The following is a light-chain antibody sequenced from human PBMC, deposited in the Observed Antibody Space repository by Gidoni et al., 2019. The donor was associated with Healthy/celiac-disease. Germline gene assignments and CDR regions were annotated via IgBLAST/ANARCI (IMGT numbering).Light chain of an antibody. CDR2: LGS. CDR1: QSLLHSNGYNY. J-gene: IGKJ1*01. V-gene: IGKV2-28*01. CDR3: MQALQTPRT. Sequence: IVMTQSPLSMPVTPGEPASISCRSSQSLLHSNGYNYLDWDLQKPGQSPQLLIYLGSNRDSGVPDRFSGSGSGTDFTLKISRVEAEDVGVYYCMQALQTPRTFGQGTKVEIK.